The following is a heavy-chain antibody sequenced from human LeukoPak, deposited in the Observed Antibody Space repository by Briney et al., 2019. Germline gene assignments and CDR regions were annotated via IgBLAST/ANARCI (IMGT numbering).Heavy chain of an antibody. CDR2: TSVYNGNT. J-gene: IGHJ5*02. Sequence: ASVKVSCKAPGYNFSSYGIIWARQAPGQGLEWMGRTSVYNGNTKYALKLQGRVTMTTDTSASTAYMELRSLRSDDTAVYYCARDDEGFDPWGQGTLVTVSS. CDR3: ARDDEGFDP. CDR1: GYNFSSYG. V-gene: IGHV1-18*04.